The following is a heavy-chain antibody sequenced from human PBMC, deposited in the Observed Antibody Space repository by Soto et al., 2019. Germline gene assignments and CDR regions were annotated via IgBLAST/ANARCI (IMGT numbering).Heavy chain of an antibody. J-gene: IGHJ5*02. CDR2: IGAYNGNT. D-gene: IGHD1-26*01. CDR1: GYTFTSYG. Sequence: QVQLVQSGAEVKKPGASVKVSCKASGYTFTSYGISWVRQAPGQGLEWMGWIGAYNGNTNYAQKLQGRVTMTTDTSTSTAYVEVRSLRSDDTAVYYCARSSGTSYIWFDPWGQGTLVTVSS. CDR3: ARSSGTSYIWFDP. V-gene: IGHV1-18*01.